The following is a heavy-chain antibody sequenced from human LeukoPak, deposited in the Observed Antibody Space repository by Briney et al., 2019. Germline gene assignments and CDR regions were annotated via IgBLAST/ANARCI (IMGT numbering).Heavy chain of an antibody. J-gene: IGHJ4*02. CDR2: FSGSGGST. CDR1: GFTFSSYW. D-gene: IGHD4/OR15-4a*01. CDR3: ARSGLSRFDY. V-gene: IGHV3-23*01. Sequence: GGSLRLSCAASGFTFSSYWMSWVRQAPGKGLEWVSSFSGSGGSTYYAKSVKGRFTISRDNSKNTLYLQMNSLRAEDTAVYYCARSGLSRFDYWGQGTLVTVSS.